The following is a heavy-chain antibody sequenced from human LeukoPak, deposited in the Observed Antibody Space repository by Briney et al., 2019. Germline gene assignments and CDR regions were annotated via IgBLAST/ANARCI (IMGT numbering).Heavy chain of an antibody. CDR2: ISTYSGST. J-gene: IGHJ4*02. CDR1: GYTFTNYD. V-gene: IGHV1-18*01. CDR3: ARQGYGGNPQGAADY. D-gene: IGHD4-23*01. Sequence: ASVKVSCKASGYTFTNYDFSWVRQAPGQGLEWMGSISTYSGSTNYAQKLQGRVTMTTDTSTSTAYMELRSLSSDDTAVYYCARQGYGGNPQGAADYWGQGTLVTVSS.